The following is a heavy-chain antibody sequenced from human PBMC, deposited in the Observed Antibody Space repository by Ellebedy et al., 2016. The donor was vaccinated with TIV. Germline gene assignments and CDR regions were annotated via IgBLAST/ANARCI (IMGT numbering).Heavy chain of an antibody. J-gene: IGHJ4*02. V-gene: IGHV3-48*04. CDR1: GFTFSSYS. Sequence: GGSLRLXXGASGFTFSSYSMNWLRQAPGKGLEWVSYIASSSSTIYYADSVKGRFTISRDNARSSLYLQLNSLGAEDTAVYYCARGRYTGNDAGYFDSWGQGTLVTVSS. CDR3: ARGRYTGNDAGYFDS. CDR2: IASSSSTI. D-gene: IGHD1-1*01.